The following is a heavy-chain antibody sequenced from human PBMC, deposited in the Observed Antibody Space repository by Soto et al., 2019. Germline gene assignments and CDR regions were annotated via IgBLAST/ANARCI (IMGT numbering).Heavy chain of an antibody. CDR2: INPSGGST. D-gene: IGHD4-17*01. V-gene: IGHV1-46*03. J-gene: IGHJ1*01. Sequence: QVQLVQSGAEVKKPGASVKVSCKASGYTFTSYYMHWVRQAPGQGLEWMGIINPSGGSTSYAQKFQCRFTMTSDTSTSTVYMELSSLRSEDTAVYYCARVQYGGHNAEYFQHWGQGTLVTVSS. CDR3: ARVQYGGHNAEYFQH. CDR1: GYTFTSYY.